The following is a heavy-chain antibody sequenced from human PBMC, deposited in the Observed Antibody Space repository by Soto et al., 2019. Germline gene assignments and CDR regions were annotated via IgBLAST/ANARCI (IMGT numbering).Heavy chain of an antibody. CDR2: IKRKIDGEAT. CDR1: GFSFSNAW. V-gene: IGHV3-15*07. Sequence: EVQLVESGGGLVKPGGSLRLSCAASGFSFSNAWMNWVRQAPGKGLEWVGRIKRKIDGEATDYAGPVKGRFTVFRDDSKSARYLQMNSLKGDDPAVYYCTTGSVEGVWGQGTTVTVS. J-gene: IGHJ6*02. CDR3: TTGSVEGV. D-gene: IGHD2-15*01.